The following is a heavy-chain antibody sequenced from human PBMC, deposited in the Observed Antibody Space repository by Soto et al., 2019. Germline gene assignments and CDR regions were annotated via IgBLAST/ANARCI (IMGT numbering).Heavy chain of an antibody. Sequence: QVQLVESGGGLVKPGGSRRLYCAASGFTFSDFYMNWIRQAPGKGLEWLSYISGNGRTMYYADSVKGRFTISRDNTKQSLYLEMTSLRADDSAMYYCARDGRGPSALDLWGQGTLVTVSS. CDR2: ISGNGRTM. D-gene: IGHD1-26*01. CDR3: ARDGRGPSALDL. J-gene: IGHJ5*02. CDR1: GFTFSDFY. V-gene: IGHV3-11*01.